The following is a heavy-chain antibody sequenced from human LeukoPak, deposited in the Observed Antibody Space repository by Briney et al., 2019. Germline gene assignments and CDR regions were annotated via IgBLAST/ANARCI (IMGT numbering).Heavy chain of an antibody. CDR3: ARGIGGYDSAWIHYYYGMDV. CDR2: TYYRSKWYN. J-gene: IGHJ6*02. D-gene: IGHD5-12*01. CDR1: GDSVSSNSAA. V-gene: IGHV6-1*01. Sequence: SQTLSLTCAISGDSVSSNSAAWNWIRQSPSRGLEWLGRTYYRSKWYNDYAVSVKSRITINPDTSKNQFSLHLNSVAPEDTAVYYCARGIGGYDSAWIHYYYGMDVWGQGTTVTVSS.